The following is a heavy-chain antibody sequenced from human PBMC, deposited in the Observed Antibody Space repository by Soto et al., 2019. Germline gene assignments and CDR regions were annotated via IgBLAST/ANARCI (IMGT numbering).Heavy chain of an antibody. D-gene: IGHD3-22*01. Sequence: GASVKVSCKVSGYTLTELSMHWVRQAPGKGLEWMGGFDPEDGETIYAQKFQGRVTMTEDTSTDTAYMELSSLRSEDTAVYYCATAATMTTGSSPNYYYMDVWGKGTTVTVSS. V-gene: IGHV1-24*01. CDR1: GYTLTELS. CDR2: FDPEDGET. CDR3: ATAATMTTGSSPNYYYMDV. J-gene: IGHJ6*03.